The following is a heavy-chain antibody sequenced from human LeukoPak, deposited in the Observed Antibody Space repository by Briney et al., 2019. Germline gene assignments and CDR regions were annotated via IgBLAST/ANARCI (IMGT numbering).Heavy chain of an antibody. CDR3: ARVRVFHYYYYYMDV. J-gene: IGHJ6*03. CDR2: IYYSGST. V-gene: IGHV4-31*03. CDR1: GGSISSGGYY. D-gene: IGHD6-13*01. Sequence: PSQTLSLTCTVSGGSISSGGYYWSWIRQHPGKGLEWIGYIYYSGSTYYNPSLKSRVTISVDTSKNQFSLKLSSVTAADTAVYYCARVRVFHYYYYYMDVWGKGTTVTVSS.